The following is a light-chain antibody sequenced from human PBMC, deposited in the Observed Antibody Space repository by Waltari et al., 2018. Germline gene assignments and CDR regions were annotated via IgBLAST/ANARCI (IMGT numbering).Light chain of an antibody. CDR2: DAS. CDR3: QQRSDWMYT. J-gene: IGKJ2*01. V-gene: IGKV3D-11*01. CDR1: QGVSSY. Sequence: EIVLTQSPATLSLSPGEGATLSCRASQGVSSYLAWYQQKPGQAPRLLIYDASKRATGIPARFSGSGPGPDFTLTISSLEPEDFAVYYCQQRSDWMYTFGQGTKLEI.